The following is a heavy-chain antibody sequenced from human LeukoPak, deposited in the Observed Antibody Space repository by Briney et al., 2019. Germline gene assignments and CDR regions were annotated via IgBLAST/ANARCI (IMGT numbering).Heavy chain of an antibody. V-gene: IGHV4-59*03. CDR1: RSPISKFF. CDR2: ISFSGNT. CDR3: AKSHRGMEQP. D-gene: IGHD3-10*01. J-gene: IGHJ5*02. Sequence: KPSETLSPTFTVSRSPISKFFWKWIRQPPGKGLEWFGYISFSGNTNYNSSLKSRITISVDPSKNQFYLNLTAPTAADTAVYYWAKSHRGMEQPWGQGILVTVSS.